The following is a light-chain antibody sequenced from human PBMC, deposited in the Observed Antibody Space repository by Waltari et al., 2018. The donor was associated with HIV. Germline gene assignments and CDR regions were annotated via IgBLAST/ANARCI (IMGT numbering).Light chain of an antibody. CDR3: QQYFAVPLT. CDR1: QDISKS. CDR2: GAF. Sequence: DIQMTQSPSSLSASIGDTVIIPCRASQDISKSKSWFQQQPGKVPKLLVHGAFILQRGVPSRFSGSGYGTDYTLTITGLQAEDFATYFCQQYFAVPLTFGGGTRVDIK. J-gene: IGKJ4*01. V-gene: IGKV1-NL1*01.